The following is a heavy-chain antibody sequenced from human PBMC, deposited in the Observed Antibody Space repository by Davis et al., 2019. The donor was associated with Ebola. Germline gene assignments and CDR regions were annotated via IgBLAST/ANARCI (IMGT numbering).Heavy chain of an antibody. Sequence: AASVKVSCKASGGTFSSYAISWVRQAPGQGLEWMGGIIPIFGTANYAQKFQGRVTITADKSTSTAYMELSSLRAEDTAVYYCARAKYQLLSVSWFDPWGQGTLVTVSS. V-gene: IGHV1-69*06. J-gene: IGHJ5*02. CDR3: ARAKYQLLSVSWFDP. CDR2: IIPIFGTA. CDR1: GGTFSSYA. D-gene: IGHD2-2*01.